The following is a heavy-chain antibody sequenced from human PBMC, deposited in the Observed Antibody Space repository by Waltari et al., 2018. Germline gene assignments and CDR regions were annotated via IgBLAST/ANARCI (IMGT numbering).Heavy chain of an antibody. CDR2: VHRSGRT. Sequence: QLQLQESGPGLVKPSWTLSLSCAVSGASMSDNYWWSWVRQSPQKGLEWIGQVHRSGRTNYNPSFASRVTMSIDTSNNHFSLKMTSVAAADTAVYYCARDRGRGLYLDTWGPGTLVAVS. D-gene: IGHD2-15*01. J-gene: IGHJ5*02. CDR1: GASMSDNYW. CDR3: ARDRGRGLYLDT. V-gene: IGHV4-4*02.